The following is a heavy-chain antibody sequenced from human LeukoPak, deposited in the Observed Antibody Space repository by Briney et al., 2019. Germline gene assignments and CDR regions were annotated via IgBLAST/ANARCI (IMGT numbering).Heavy chain of an antibody. J-gene: IGHJ3*02. CDR2: IYYSGST. CDR1: GGSVSSGSCY. Sequence: SETLSLTCTVSGGSVSSGSCYWSWIRQPPGKGLEWIGYIYYSGSTNYNPSLKSRVTISVDTSKNQFSLKLSSVTAADTAVYYCATDVVVVAATDDAFDIWGQGTMVTVSS. CDR3: ATDVVVVAATDDAFDI. D-gene: IGHD2-15*01. V-gene: IGHV4-61*01.